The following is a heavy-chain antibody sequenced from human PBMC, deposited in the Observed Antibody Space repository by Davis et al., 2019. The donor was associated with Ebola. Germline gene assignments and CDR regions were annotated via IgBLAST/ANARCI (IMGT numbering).Heavy chain of an antibody. CDR3: ARAYDSSQYYYYYGMDV. CDR2: INPSGGST. D-gene: IGHD3-22*01. Sequence: ASVKVSCKASGYTFTGYYMHWVRQAPGQGLEWMGIINPSGGSTSYAQKFQGRVTMTRDTSISTAYMELSRLRSDDTAVYYCARAYDSSQYYYYYGMDVWGQGTTVTVSS. V-gene: IGHV1-2*02. CDR1: GYTFTGYY. J-gene: IGHJ6*02.